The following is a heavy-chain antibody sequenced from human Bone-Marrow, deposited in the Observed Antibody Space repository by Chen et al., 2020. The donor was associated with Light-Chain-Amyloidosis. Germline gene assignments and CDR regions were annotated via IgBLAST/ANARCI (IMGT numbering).Heavy chain of an antibody. V-gene: IGHV5-51*01. Sequence: EVQLEQSGPEVKKPGESLKISCKGSGYTFLNYWIGWVRWMPGKRLEWMGVIYPDESDARYSPSFAGQVTISADKSITTAYLQWRSLKASDTAMYYCARRRDGYNFDFWGQGTLVTVSS. J-gene: IGHJ4*02. CDR3: ARRRDGYNFDF. CDR1: GYTFLNYW. D-gene: IGHD5-12*01. CDR2: IYPDESDA.